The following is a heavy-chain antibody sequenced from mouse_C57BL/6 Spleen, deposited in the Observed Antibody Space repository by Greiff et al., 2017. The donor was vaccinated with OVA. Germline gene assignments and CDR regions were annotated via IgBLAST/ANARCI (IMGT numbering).Heavy chain of an antibody. CDR1: GFTFSDYG. V-gene: IGHV5-15*01. Sequence: EVKLMESGGGLVQPGGSLKLSCAASGFTFSDYGMAWVRQAPRKGPEWVAFISNLAYSIYYADTVTGRFTISRENAKNTLYLEMSRLRSEDTAMYYCARRDYYGSSPYWYFDVWGTGTTVTVSS. CDR3: ARRDYYGSSPYWYFDV. J-gene: IGHJ1*03. CDR2: ISNLAYSI. D-gene: IGHD1-1*01.